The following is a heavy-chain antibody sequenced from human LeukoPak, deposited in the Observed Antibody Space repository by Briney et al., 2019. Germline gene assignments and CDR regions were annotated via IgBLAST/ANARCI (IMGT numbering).Heavy chain of an antibody. Sequence: GGSLRLSCAASGFTFSSYEVNWVRHAPGKGLEWVSYISSSSSTIYYADSVKGRFTISRDNAKNSLYLQMNSLRAEDTAVYYCARDYDILTGLEGYWGQGTLVTVSS. CDR2: ISSSSSTI. D-gene: IGHD3-9*01. V-gene: IGHV3-48*01. CDR3: ARDYDILTGLEGY. CDR1: GFTFSSYE. J-gene: IGHJ4*02.